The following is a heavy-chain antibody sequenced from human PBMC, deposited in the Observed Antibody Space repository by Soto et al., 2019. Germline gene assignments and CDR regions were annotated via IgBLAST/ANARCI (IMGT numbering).Heavy chain of an antibody. V-gene: IGHV3-7*01. CDR2: IKQDGSEK. D-gene: IGHD5-12*01. J-gene: IGHJ3*02. CDR3: ANIGRSDRAFDI. Sequence: PGWSLRLSCAASGFTFSSYWMSWVRQAPGKGQEWVANIKQDGSEKIYVDSVKGRFTISRDNAKNSLYLQMNSLRAEDTAVYYCANIGRSDRAFDIWGQGTMVTVSS. CDR1: GFTFSSYW.